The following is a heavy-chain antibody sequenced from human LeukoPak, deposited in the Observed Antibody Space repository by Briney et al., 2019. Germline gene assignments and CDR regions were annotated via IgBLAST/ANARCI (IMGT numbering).Heavy chain of an antibody. CDR2: IYNTGST. CDR3: ARDSAAGTHYYYMDV. J-gene: IGHJ6*03. CDR1: GFSVSSNY. D-gene: IGHD6-13*01. Sequence: PGGSLRLSCAASGFSVSSNYMSWVREAPGKGLEWVSVIYNTGSTYYADSVKGRFTISRDNSKNTLYLQMNSLRAEDTAIYYCARDSAAGTHYYYMDVWGKGTTVTVSS. V-gene: IGHV3-53*01.